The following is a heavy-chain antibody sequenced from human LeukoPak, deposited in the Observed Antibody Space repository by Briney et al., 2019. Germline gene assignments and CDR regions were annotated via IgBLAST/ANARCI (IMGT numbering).Heavy chain of an antibody. CDR1: GYSISSGYY. CDR2: IYHSGNT. Sequence: SETLSLTCTVSGYSISSGYYWDWIRQPPGKGLEWIGSIYHSGNTYYSPSLKSRVTISVDTSKNQFSLKLSSVTAADTAVYYCARAGRYCSGGSCYSVWFDPWGQGTLDTVSS. J-gene: IGHJ5*02. CDR3: ARAGRYCSGGSCYSVWFDP. D-gene: IGHD2-15*01. V-gene: IGHV4-38-2*02.